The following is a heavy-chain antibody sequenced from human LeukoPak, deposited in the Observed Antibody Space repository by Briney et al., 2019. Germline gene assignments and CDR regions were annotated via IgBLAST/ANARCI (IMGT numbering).Heavy chain of an antibody. CDR1: GVSVNSGSYY. CDR2: IYYSGST. J-gene: IGHJ3*02. CDR3: ARENYYDSSGYDFDAFDI. Sequence: SETLSLTCTVSGVSVNSGSYYWNWIRQPPGKGLEWIGYIYYSGSTNYNPSLKSRVTISVDTSKNQFSLKLSSMTAADTAVYYCARENYYDSSGYDFDAFDIWGQGTMVTVSS. V-gene: IGHV4-61*01. D-gene: IGHD3-22*01.